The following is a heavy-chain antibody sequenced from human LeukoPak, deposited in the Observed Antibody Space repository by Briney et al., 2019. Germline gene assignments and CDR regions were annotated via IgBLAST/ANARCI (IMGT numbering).Heavy chain of an antibody. CDR2: IIPIFGTE. J-gene: IGHJ4*02. CDR3: ARSNQGSYGVYYFDH. V-gene: IGHV1-69*05. CDR1: GDTFTSYA. Sequence: SVKVSCKASGDTFTSYAISWVQQAPGQGLEWMGRIIPIFGTEKYAQKFQGRVTITTDESTSKAYMEPSSLRSEDTAVYYCARSNQGSYGVYYFDHGPQGTVVSVPS. D-gene: IGHD1-26*01.